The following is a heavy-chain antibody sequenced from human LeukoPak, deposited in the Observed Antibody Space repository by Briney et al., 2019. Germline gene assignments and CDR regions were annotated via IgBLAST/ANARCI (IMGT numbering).Heavy chain of an antibody. CDR3: AREIGAVAGTGYYYYYYMDV. CDR2: IKQDGSEK. CDR1: GFTFSNAW. V-gene: IGHV3-7*01. Sequence: SGGSLRLSCAASGFTFSNAWMSWVRQAPGKGLEWVANIKQDGSEKYYVDSVKGRLTISRDNAKNSLYLQMNSLRAEDTAVYYCAREIGAVAGTGYYYYYYMDVWGKGTTVTVSS. D-gene: IGHD6-19*01. J-gene: IGHJ6*03.